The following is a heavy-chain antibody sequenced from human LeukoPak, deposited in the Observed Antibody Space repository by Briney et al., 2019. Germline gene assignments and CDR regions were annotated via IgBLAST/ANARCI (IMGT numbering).Heavy chain of an antibody. V-gene: IGHV3-11*01. J-gene: IGHJ5*02. Sequence: GGSLRLSCAASGFTFNNYYMSWIRQAPGKGLEWLSYINIGGTNTHYADSVKGRFTISRDNAKKSLYLEMNNLRAEDTAVYYCATDGAGFDTWGQGVLVTVSS. CDR3: ATDGAGFDT. CDR2: INIGGTNT. CDR1: GFTFNNYY.